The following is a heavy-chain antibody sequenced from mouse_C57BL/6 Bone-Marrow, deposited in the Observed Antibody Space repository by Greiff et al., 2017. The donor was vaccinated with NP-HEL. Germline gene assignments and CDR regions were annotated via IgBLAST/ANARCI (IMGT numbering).Heavy chain of an antibody. V-gene: IGHV5-6*02. D-gene: IGHD2-4*01. CDR3: ASPYDYDVAWFAY. J-gene: IGHJ3*01. Sequence: DVMLVESGGDLVKPGGSLKLSCAASGFTFSSYDMSWVRQTPDKRLEWVATISSGGSYTYYPDSVKGRFTISRDNAKNTLYLQMSSLKSEDTAMYYCASPYDYDVAWFAYWGQGTLVTVSA. CDR2: ISSGGSYT. CDR1: GFTFSSYD.